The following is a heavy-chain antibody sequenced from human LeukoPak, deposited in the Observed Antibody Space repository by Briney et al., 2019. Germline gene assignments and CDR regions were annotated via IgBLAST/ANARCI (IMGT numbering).Heavy chain of an antibody. Sequence: SETLSLTCTVSGDSISSNYWSWLRQSAGKGLEWIGRIYISGSTNYSPSLKSRVTMSVDMSKNQLSLKVRSVTAADTAVYYCARDVSLSFDIWGQGTMVNV. CDR2: IYISGST. J-gene: IGHJ3*02. V-gene: IGHV4-4*07. CDR1: GDSISSNY. CDR3: ARDVSLSFDI. D-gene: IGHD3-16*01.